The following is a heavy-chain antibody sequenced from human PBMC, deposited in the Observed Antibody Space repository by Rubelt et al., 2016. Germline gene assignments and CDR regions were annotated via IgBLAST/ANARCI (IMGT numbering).Heavy chain of an antibody. CDR1: GGSFSGYY. D-gene: IGHD6-6*01. J-gene: IGHJ5*02. CDR3: ARISGSIAARLGDNWFDP. CDR2: INHSGST. Sequence: GGSFSGYYWSWIRQPPGKGLEWIGEINHSGSTNYNPSLKSRVTISVDTSKNQFSLKLSSVTAADTAVYYCARISGSIAARLGDNWFDPWGQGTLVTVSS. V-gene: IGHV4-34*01.